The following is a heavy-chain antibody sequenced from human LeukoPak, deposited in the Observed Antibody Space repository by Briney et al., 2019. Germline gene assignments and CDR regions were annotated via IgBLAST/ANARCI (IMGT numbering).Heavy chain of an antibody. CDR3: ARVPRHXELXTXXTXXAXDI. D-gene: IGHD3-9*01. CDR2: IYYSGST. Sequence: SQTLSLTCTVSGGSISSGDYYWSWIRQPPGKGLEWIGYIYYSGSTYYNPSLKSRVTISVDTSKNQFSLKLSSVTAADTAVYYCARVPRHXELXTXXTXXAXDIWGQXTXVTVSS. CDR1: GGSISSGDYY. V-gene: IGHV4-30-4*01. J-gene: IGHJ3*02.